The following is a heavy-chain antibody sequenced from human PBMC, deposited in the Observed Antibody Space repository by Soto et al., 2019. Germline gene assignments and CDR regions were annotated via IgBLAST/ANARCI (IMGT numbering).Heavy chain of an antibody. Sequence: SETLSLTCTVSGGSINSGDYYWSWIRQPPGKGLEWIGYIYYSGSTYYNTSLKSRVTISVDTSKNQFSLKLSSLTAADTAVYYCARAITIVRGAPFDYWGQGTLVTVSS. CDR3: ARAITIVRGAPFDY. CDR2: IYYSGST. V-gene: IGHV4-30-4*01. CDR1: GGSINSGDYY. J-gene: IGHJ4*02. D-gene: IGHD3-10*01.